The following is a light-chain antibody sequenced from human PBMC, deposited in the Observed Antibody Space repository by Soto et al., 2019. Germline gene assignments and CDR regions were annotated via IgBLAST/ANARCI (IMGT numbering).Light chain of an antibody. CDR3: QQFNSYPYT. V-gene: IGKV1-13*02. Sequence: AIQLTQSPSSLSASVGDRVTITCRASQGISSALAWYQQKPGKAPKLLIYDASSLESGVPSRFSDSGSGTDFTLTISSLQPEDFATYYCQQFNSYPYTFCQGTKLEIK. J-gene: IGKJ2*01. CDR1: QGISSA. CDR2: DAS.